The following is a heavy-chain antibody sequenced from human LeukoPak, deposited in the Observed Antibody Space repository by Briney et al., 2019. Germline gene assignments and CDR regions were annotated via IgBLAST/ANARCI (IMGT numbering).Heavy chain of an antibody. CDR3: ARDSSIGYDXVNXDY. CDR2: ISSSSTFK. CDR1: GFTFSSYG. Sequence: GGSLRLSCAASGFTFSSYGMSWVRQAPGKGLEWVSSISSSSTFKHYADSLKGRFTISRDNARNSLFLQMNSLRAEDTAVYYCARDSSIGYDXVNXDYXXXGTLVTVXS. V-gene: IGHV3-21*06. J-gene: IGHJ4*02. D-gene: IGHD6-6*01.